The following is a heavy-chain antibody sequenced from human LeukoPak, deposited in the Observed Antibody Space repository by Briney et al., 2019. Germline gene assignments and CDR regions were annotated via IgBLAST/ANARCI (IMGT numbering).Heavy chain of an antibody. CDR3: ARDLLVGANNYYYYGMDV. CDR1: GFTFSSYW. Sequence: GGSLRLSCAASGFTFSSYWMHWVRQAPGKGLGWVSRINSDGSSTSYADSVKGRFTISRDNAKNTLYLQMNSLRAADTAVYYCARDLLVGANNYYYYGMDVWGQGTTVTVSS. J-gene: IGHJ6*02. CDR2: INSDGSST. V-gene: IGHV3-74*01. D-gene: IGHD1-26*01.